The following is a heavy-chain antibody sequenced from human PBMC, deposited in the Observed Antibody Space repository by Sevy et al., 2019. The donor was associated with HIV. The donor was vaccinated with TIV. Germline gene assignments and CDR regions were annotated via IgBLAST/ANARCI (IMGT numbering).Heavy chain of an antibody. V-gene: IGHV3-30-3*01. CDR1: GITFSSNA. CDR2: ISYDGSNK. D-gene: IGHD4-17*01. Sequence: GGSLRLSCAASGITFSSNAMHWVRQAPGKGLEWVTIISYDGSNKYYADSVKGRFTISRDNSKNTLYLQMNSLRAEDTAVYYCARADYGDYSGEFDYWGQGTLVTVSS. CDR3: ARADYGDYSGEFDY. J-gene: IGHJ4*02.